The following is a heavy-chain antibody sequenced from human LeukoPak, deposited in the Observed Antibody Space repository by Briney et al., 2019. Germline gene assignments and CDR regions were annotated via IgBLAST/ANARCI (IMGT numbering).Heavy chain of an antibody. CDR2: ISYDGSNK. D-gene: IGHD3-3*01. Sequence: GGSLRLSCAASGFTFSSYAMHWVRQAPGKGLEWVAVISYDGSNKYYADSVKGRFTISRDNSKNTLYLQMNSLRAEDTAVYYCARRTPHYDFWSGHPSAAFDIWGQGTMVTISS. CDR3: ARRTPHYDFWSGHPSAAFDI. V-gene: IGHV3-30-3*01. J-gene: IGHJ3*02. CDR1: GFTFSSYA.